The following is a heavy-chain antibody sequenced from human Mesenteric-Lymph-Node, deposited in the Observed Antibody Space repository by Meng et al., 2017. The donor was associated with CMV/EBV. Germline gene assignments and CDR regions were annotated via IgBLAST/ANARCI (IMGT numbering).Heavy chain of an antibody. V-gene: IGHV4-38-2*02. Sequence: SETLSLTCTVSGYSISSGYYWGWIRQPPGKGLEWIGSIYHSGSTYYNPSLKSRVTISVDTSKNQFSLKLSSVTAADTAVYYCARDRNAVAGNFSVYYYGMDVWGQGTTVTVSS. D-gene: IGHD6-19*01. CDR3: ARDRNAVAGNFSVYYYGMDV. CDR1: GYSISSGYY. CDR2: IYHSGST. J-gene: IGHJ6*02.